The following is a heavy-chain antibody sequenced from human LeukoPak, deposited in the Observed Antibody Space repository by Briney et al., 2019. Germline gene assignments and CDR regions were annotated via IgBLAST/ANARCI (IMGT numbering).Heavy chain of an antibody. V-gene: IGHV4-59*01. CDR2: IYYSGST. Sequence: SETLSLTCTVSGVSISGYYWSWIRQPPGKGLEWIGYIYYSGSTKYNPSPKSRVTMSVETPRNQFSLKLSSVAAEDTAVYYCARGGLEDGYHSNDGFDIWGQGTMVTVS. J-gene: IGHJ3*02. D-gene: IGHD3-22*01. CDR3: ARGGLEDGYHSNDGFDI. CDR1: GVSISGYY.